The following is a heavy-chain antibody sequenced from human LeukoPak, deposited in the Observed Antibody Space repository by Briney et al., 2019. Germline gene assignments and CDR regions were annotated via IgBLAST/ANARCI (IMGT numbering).Heavy chain of an antibody. CDR2: ISGSGGST. J-gene: IGHJ4*02. CDR1: GFTFSSYA. D-gene: IGHD3-10*01. V-gene: IGHV3-23*01. CDR3: AKDQARARWAVRGVVDY. Sequence: GGSLRLSCAASGFTFSSYAMSWVRQAPGKGLEWVSTISGSGGSTYYADSVKGRFTISRDNSENTLYLQMNSLRAEDTAVYYCAKDQARARWAVRGVVDYWGQGTLVTVSS.